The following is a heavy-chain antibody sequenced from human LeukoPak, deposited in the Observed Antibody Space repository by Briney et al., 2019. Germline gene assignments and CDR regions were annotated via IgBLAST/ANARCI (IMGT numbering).Heavy chain of an antibody. CDR2: IYTSGST. Sequence: SETLSLTCTVSGGSISSYYWSWIRQPAAKGLEWIGRIYTSGSTNYNPSLRSRVTMSVDTSKNQFSLKLSSVTAAHTAVYYCARGWGSSGYEEFDPWGQGTLVTVSS. CDR3: ARGWGSSGYEEFDP. D-gene: IGHD3-22*01. CDR1: GGSISSYY. J-gene: IGHJ5*02. V-gene: IGHV4-4*07.